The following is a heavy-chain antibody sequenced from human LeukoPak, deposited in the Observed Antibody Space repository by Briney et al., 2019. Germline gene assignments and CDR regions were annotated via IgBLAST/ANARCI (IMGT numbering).Heavy chain of an antibody. CDR1: GFTFSSYW. CDR3: ARVGIWVAAAGYVY. J-gene: IGHJ4*02. Sequence: GGSLRLSCAASGFTFSSYWMHWVRQAPGKGLVWVSRINSDGSSTSYADSVKGRFTISRDNAKNTLYLQMNSLRAEDTAVYYCARVGIWVAAAGYVYWGQGTLVTVSS. D-gene: IGHD6-13*01. V-gene: IGHV3-74*01. CDR2: INSDGSST.